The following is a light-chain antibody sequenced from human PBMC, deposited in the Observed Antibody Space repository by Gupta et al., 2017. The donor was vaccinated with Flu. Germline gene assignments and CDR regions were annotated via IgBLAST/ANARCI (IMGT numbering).Light chain of an antibody. Sequence: EIVMTQSPATLSVSQGERATLSCRASQSVTSNLAWYQQKPGQAPRLLIYGASSRATGIPARFSGTGSGTEFTLTISSLQSEDFAVYYCQQYNAWPPAYTFGQGTKLEIK. V-gene: IGKV3-15*01. CDR3: QQYNAWPPAYT. J-gene: IGKJ2*01. CDR1: QSVTSN. CDR2: GAS.